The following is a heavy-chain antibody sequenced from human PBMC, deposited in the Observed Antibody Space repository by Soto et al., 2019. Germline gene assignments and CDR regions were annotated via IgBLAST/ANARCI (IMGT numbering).Heavy chain of an antibody. Sequence: SQTFSLRCAGSGGSTRTGVYSWSWLRQPQGNGLEWIGYIYHSGSTYYNPSLKSRVTISVDRSKNQFSLKLSSVTAADTAVYYCARGIICSGGSCYSKWFDPWGQGTLVTVSS. D-gene: IGHD2-15*01. CDR3: ARGIICSGGSCYSKWFDP. J-gene: IGHJ5*02. CDR2: IYHSGST. V-gene: IGHV4-30-2*01. CDR1: GGSTRTGVYS.